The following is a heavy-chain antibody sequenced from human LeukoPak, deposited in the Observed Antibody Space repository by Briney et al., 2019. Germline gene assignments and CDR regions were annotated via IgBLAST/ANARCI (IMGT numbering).Heavy chain of an antibody. CDR3: ASHYHYDYVWGSYPLFDY. CDR1: GFTFSSYW. J-gene: IGHJ4*02. D-gene: IGHD3-16*02. V-gene: IGHV3-74*01. CDR2: INSDGSST. Sequence: GGSLRLSCAASGFTFSSYWMHWVRQAPGKGLVWVSRINSDGSSTSYAASVKGRFTISRDNAKNTLYLQMNSLRAEDTAVYYCASHYHYDYVWGSYPLFDYWGQGTLVTVSS.